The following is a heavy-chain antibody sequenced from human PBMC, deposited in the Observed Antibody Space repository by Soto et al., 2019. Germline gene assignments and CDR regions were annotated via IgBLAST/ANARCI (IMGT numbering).Heavy chain of an antibody. Sequence: QVQLQESGSGLVKPSETLSLTCAVSGGSISSDYYSWSWIRQPPGKALEWIGYIYHGGSTYYNPSLRSRVTLSVDTSKNHFSLRLTSVTAADTAVYSCARLNRLRNDAFDIWGQGTLVAVSS. CDR1: GGSISSDYYS. V-gene: IGHV4-30-2*01. D-gene: IGHD3-16*01. J-gene: IGHJ3*02. CDR3: ARLNRLRNDAFDI. CDR2: IYHGGST.